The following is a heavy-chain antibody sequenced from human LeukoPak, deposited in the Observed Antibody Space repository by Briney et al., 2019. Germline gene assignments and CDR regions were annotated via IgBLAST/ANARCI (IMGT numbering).Heavy chain of an antibody. V-gene: IGHV6-1*01. CDR3: AREGGTTGTTWANAFHI. J-gene: IGHJ3*02. D-gene: IGHD1-1*01. Sequence: SQTLSLTCAISGDSVSSNSAAWSWIRQSPSRGLEWLGRTYYRSKWYNDYAVSVKSRITINPDTSKNQFSLQLNSVTPEDTAVYYCAREGGTTGTTWANAFHIWGQGTMVTVSS. CDR2: TYYRSKWYN. CDR1: GDSVSSNSAA.